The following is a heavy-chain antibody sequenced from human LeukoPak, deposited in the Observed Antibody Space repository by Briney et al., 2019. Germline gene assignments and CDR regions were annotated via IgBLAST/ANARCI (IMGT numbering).Heavy chain of an antibody. V-gene: IGHV1-2*02. CDR2: INPNSGGT. J-gene: IGHJ4*02. D-gene: IGHD5-12*01. Sequence: ASVKVSCKASGYTFTGYYMHWVRQAPGQGLEWVGWINPNSGGTNYAQKFQGRVTMTRDTSISTAYMELSRLRSDDTAVYYCARVLVATVGGSLFDYWGQGTLVTVSS. CDR3: ARVLVATVGGSLFDY. CDR1: GYTFTGYY.